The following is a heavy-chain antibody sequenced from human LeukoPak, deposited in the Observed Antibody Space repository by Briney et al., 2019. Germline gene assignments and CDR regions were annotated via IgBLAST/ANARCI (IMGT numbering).Heavy chain of an antibody. CDR1: GFTFSSYA. CDR3: VKGLGWELLGGDY. Sequence: GGSLRLSCAASGFTFSSYAMSWVRQAPGKGLEWVSAISGSGGSTYYADSVKGRFTISRDNSKNTLYLQMNSLRAEDTAVYYCVKGLGWELLGGDYWGQGTLVTVSS. D-gene: IGHD1-26*01. J-gene: IGHJ4*02. CDR2: ISGSGGST. V-gene: IGHV3-23*01.